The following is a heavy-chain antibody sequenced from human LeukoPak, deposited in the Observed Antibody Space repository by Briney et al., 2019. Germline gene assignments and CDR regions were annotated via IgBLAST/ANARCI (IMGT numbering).Heavy chain of an antibody. CDR1: GGSISSYY. CDR3: ARGEYYDFWSGYPAFDI. D-gene: IGHD3-3*01. CDR2: IYYSGST. Sequence: SSETLSLTCTVSGGSISSYYWSWIRQPPGKGLEWIGYIYYSGSTNYNPSLKSRVTISVDTSKDQFSLKLSSVTAADTAVYYCARGEYYDFWSGYPAFDIWGQGTMVTVSS. V-gene: IGHV4-59*01. J-gene: IGHJ3*02.